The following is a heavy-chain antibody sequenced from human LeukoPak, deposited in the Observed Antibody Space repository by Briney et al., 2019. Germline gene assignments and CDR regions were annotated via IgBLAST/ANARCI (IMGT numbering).Heavy chain of an antibody. D-gene: IGHD6-19*01. Sequence: GGTLRLSCAASELTFSSYAMNWVRQAPGKGLEWVSGISGSGGSTYYADSVKGRFTISRDNSKNTLYLQMNSLRAEDTAVYYCAKEWYSSGWSNLDYWGQGTLVTVSS. CDR2: ISGSGGST. J-gene: IGHJ4*02. CDR1: ELTFSSYA. V-gene: IGHV3-23*01. CDR3: AKEWYSSGWSNLDY.